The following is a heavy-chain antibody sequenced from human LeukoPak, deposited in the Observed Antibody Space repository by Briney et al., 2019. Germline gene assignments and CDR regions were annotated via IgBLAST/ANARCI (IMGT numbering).Heavy chain of an antibody. Sequence: SETLSLTCTVSGGSISSYYWSWIRQPAGKGLEWIGRIYTSGSTNYNPSLKSRVTMSVDTSKNQFSLKLSSVTAADTAVYYCARDVPEWFRGLEWFDPWGQGTLVTVSS. CDR3: ARDVPEWFRGLEWFDP. J-gene: IGHJ5*02. CDR2: IYTSGST. D-gene: IGHD3-10*01. V-gene: IGHV4-4*07. CDR1: GGSISSYY.